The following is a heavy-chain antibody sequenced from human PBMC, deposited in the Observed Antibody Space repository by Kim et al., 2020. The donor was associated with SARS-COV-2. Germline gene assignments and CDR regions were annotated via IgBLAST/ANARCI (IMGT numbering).Heavy chain of an antibody. D-gene: IGHD6-19*01. Sequence: AQGFTGRFVFSLDTSVSTAYLQISSLKAEDTAVYYCARASSGWYKRDFDYWGQGTLVTVSS. V-gene: IGHV7-4-1*02. J-gene: IGHJ4*02. CDR3: ARASSGWYKRDFDY.